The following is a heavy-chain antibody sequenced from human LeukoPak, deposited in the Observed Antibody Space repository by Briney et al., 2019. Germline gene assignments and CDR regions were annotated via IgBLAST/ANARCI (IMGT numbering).Heavy chain of an antibody. D-gene: IGHD4-11*01. CDR2: IRSKANSYAT. J-gene: IGHJ6*03. CDR1: GFTFSGSA. Sequence: SGGSLRLSCAASGFTFSGSAMHWVRQASGKGLEWVGRIRSKANSYATAYAASVKGRFTISRDDSKNTAYLQMNSLKIEDTAVYYCTRQDDYSSHYYYYYMDVWGKGTTVTVSS. V-gene: IGHV3-73*01. CDR3: TRQDDYSSHYYYYYMDV.